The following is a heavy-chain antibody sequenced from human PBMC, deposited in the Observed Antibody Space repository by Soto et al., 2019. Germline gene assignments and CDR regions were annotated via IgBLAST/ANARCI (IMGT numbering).Heavy chain of an antibody. CDR1: GGSISSGGYY. V-gene: IGHV4-31*03. J-gene: IGHJ6*03. CDR3: ARDVRYCSSTSCYFGYYYYMDV. CDR2: IYYSGST. Sequence: SETLSLTCTVSGGSISSGGYYWSWIRQHPGKGLEWIGYIYYSGSTYYNPSLKSRVTISVDTSKNQFSLKLSSVTAADTAVYYCARDVRYCSSTSCYFGYYYYMDVWGKGTTVTVSS. D-gene: IGHD2-2*01.